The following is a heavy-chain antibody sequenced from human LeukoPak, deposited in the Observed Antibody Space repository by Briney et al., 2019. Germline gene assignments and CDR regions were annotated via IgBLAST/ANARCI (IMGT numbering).Heavy chain of an antibody. Sequence: SETLSLTCAVYGGSFSGYYWSWIRQPPGKGLEWIGEINHSGSTNYNPSLKSRVTISVDTSKNQFSLQLSSMTAADTALYYCARGWQGYYDSSGYYLLDYWGQGILVTVSS. D-gene: IGHD3-22*01. J-gene: IGHJ4*02. CDR3: ARGWQGYYDSSGYYLLDY. CDR1: GGSFSGYY. V-gene: IGHV4-34*01. CDR2: INHSGST.